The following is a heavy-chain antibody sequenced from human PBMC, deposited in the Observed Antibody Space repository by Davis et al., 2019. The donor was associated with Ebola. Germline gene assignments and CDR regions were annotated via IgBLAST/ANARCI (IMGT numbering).Heavy chain of an antibody. V-gene: IGHV3-73*01. CDR2: IRSKANSYAT. D-gene: IGHD6-13*01. Sequence: PGGSLRLSCAASGFTFSGSAMHWVRQASGKGLEWVGRIRSKANSYATAYAASVKGRFTISRDDSKNTAYLQMNSLKTEDTAVYYCTPYSSSWDLDYWGQGTLVTVSS. CDR1: GFTFSGSA. J-gene: IGHJ4*02. CDR3: TPYSSSWDLDY.